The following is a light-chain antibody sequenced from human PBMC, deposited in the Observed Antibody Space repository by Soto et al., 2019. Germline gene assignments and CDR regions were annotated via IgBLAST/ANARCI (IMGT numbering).Light chain of an antibody. CDR2: DTS. J-gene: IGKJ4*01. CDR1: QSIYEK. Sequence: EIVMTQSPATLSVSPGERVTLFCRASQSIYEKLAWYQQKPGQTPGLVIYDTSTRATGTPGSFSGSGSGTEFTLTISRLQSEDFAVYYCQQYNRWPLTFGGGTKVEIK. V-gene: IGKV3-15*01. CDR3: QQYNRWPLT.